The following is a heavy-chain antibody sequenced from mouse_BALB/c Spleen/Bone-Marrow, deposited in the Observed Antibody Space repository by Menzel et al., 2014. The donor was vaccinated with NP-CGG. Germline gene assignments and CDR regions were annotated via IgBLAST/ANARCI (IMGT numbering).Heavy chain of an antibody. CDR2: INPDSSTI. CDR1: GFDFSRYW. Sequence: EVKLQESGGGLVQPGGSLKLSCAASGFDFSRYWMSWVRQAPGKGLEWIGEINPDSSTINYTPSLKGKFIISRDNAKNTLYLQMSKVRSEDTALYYCARNAYYAMDYWGQGTSVTVSS. CDR3: ARNAYYAMDY. V-gene: IGHV4-1*02. J-gene: IGHJ4*01.